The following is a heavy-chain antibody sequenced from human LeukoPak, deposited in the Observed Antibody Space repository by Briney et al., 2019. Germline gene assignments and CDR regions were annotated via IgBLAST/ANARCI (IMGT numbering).Heavy chain of an antibody. D-gene: IGHD3-10*01. J-gene: IGHJ4*02. CDR1: GGSISSSSYY. V-gene: IGHV4-39*02. CDR2: IYYSGST. CDR3: ARDVQNYYGSGSYYSGDY. Sequence: PSETLSLTCTVSGGSISSSSYYWGWIRQPPGKGLEWIGSIYYSGSTYYNPSLKSRVTISVDTSKNQFSLKLSSVTAAGTAVYYCARDVQNYYGSGSYYSGDYWGQGTLVTVSS.